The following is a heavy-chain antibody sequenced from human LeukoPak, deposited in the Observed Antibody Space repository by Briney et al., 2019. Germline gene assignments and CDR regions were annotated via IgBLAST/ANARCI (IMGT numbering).Heavy chain of an antibody. CDR1: GYSFTSYW. J-gene: IGHJ6*03. CDR3: ARTSGSTNYYYYYMDV. V-gene: IGHV5-51*01. Sequence: GESLKISCKGSGYSFTSYWIGWVRQMPGKGLEWMGIIYPGDSDTRYSPSFQGQVTISADKSISTAYLQWSSLKASDTAMYYCARTSGSTNYYYYYMDVWGKGTTVTVSS. D-gene: IGHD3-22*01. CDR2: IYPGDSDT.